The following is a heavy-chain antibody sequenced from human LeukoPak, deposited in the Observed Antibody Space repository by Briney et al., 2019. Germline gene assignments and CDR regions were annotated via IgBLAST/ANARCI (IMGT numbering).Heavy chain of an antibody. CDR3: ARGVREYYDSSGYYRVAFDI. CDR1: GGSISSYY. J-gene: IGHJ3*02. CDR2: IFYSGRT. Sequence: PSETLSLTCSVSGGSISSYYWSWIRQPPGKGLEWIGYIFYSGRTSYNPSLKSRVTISVDTSKNHFSLTLSSVTAADTAVYYCARGVREYYDSSGYYRVAFDIWGQGTMVTVSS. V-gene: IGHV4-59*01. D-gene: IGHD3-22*01.